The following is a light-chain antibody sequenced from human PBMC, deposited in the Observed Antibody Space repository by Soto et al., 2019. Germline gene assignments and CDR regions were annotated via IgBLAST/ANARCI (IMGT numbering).Light chain of an antibody. J-gene: IGKJ5*01. Sequence: IVLTQSPGTLSLSPGERATLSCRASQSVSSSYLVWYQQKTGQAPRLLIYSASTRATGIPDRFSGSLSGTDFTLTISRLEPDDFAVYYCQQFGTSPPAITFGQGTRLELK. CDR1: QSVSSSY. CDR2: SAS. CDR3: QQFGTSPPAIT. V-gene: IGKV3-20*01.